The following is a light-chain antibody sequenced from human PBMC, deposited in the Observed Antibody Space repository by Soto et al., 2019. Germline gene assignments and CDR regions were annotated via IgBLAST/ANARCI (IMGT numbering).Light chain of an antibody. V-gene: IGKV3D-15*01. Sequence: EIVRTQCPATLSVSPGGRANLSGRASQSISDTLAWYQQKPGQAPRLLIHGASTRAPGFPARFSGSGSGTDFTLTISSLQSEDFAVYYCQQYNNWPWTFGQGTKVDI. CDR3: QQYNNWPWT. CDR1: QSISDT. J-gene: IGKJ1*01. CDR2: GAS.